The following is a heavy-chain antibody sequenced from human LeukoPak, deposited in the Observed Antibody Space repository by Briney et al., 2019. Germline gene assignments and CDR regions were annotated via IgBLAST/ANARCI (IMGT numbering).Heavy chain of an antibody. V-gene: IGHV3-30*18. CDR3: AKAGRVLWFGAHYNDRMAFDI. CDR1: GFTFSSYG. D-gene: IGHD3-10*01. CDR2: ISYDGSNK. Sequence: PGGSLRLSCAASGFTFSSYGMHWVRQAPGKGLEWVAVISYDGSNKYYADSVKGRFTISRDNSKNTLYLQMNSLRAEDTAVYYCAKAGRVLWFGAHYNDRMAFDIWGQGTMVTVSS. J-gene: IGHJ3*02.